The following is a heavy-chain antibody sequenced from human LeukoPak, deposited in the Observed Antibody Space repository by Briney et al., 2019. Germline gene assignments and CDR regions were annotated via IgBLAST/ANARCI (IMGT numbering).Heavy chain of an antibody. D-gene: IGHD4-17*01. Sequence: GGSLRLSCAASGFTVSDNYMSWVRQAPGKGLEWVSVIYSGDSTYYADSVKGRFTISRDNSKNTLYLQMNSLRAEDTAVYYCARANGDYENWFDLWGQGTLVTVSS. V-gene: IGHV3-53*01. CDR1: GFTVSDNY. CDR2: IYSGDST. CDR3: ARANGDYENWFDL. J-gene: IGHJ5*02.